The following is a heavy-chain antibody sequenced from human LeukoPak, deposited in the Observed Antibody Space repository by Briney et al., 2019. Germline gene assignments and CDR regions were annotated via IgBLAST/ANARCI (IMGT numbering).Heavy chain of an antibody. Sequence: SETLSLTCTVSGGSISSSSYYWGWIRQPPGKGLEWIGSIYYSGSTYYNPSLKSRVTISVDTSKNQFSLKLSSVTAADTAVYYCARGDYDSSGYRLDAFDIWGQGTMVTVSS. D-gene: IGHD3-22*01. V-gene: IGHV4-39*07. J-gene: IGHJ3*02. CDR1: GGSISSSSYY. CDR2: IYYSGST. CDR3: ARGDYDSSGYRLDAFDI.